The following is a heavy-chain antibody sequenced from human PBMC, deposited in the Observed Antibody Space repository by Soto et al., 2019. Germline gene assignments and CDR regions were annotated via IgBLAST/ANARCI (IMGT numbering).Heavy chain of an antibody. CDR3: ARVSTYGDLLDY. J-gene: IGHJ4*02. D-gene: IGHD4-17*01. Sequence: ASVKVSFKPSGYTFSSYSIHWGRRAPGQRLECMGWINAGNGNTKYSQKFQGRVTITRDTSASTAYMELSSLRSEDTAVYYCARVSTYGDLLDYWGQGTLVTVSS. V-gene: IGHV1-3*01. CDR2: INAGNGNT. CDR1: GYTFSSYS.